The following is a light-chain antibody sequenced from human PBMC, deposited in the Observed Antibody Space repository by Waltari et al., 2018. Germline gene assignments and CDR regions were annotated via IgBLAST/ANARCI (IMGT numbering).Light chain of an antibody. CDR1: QSISSF. CDR3: QQSYSTPRT. Sequence: DIQMTQSPSSLSASVGDRVAIPCRASQSISSFLSWYQQKPGKAPKLLIYDAPRLQSGVPSRFSGSRSGTELTLTISNRQPEDCATYYCQQSYSTPRTFGQGTKLEIK. V-gene: IGKV1-39*01. CDR2: DAP. J-gene: IGKJ2*01.